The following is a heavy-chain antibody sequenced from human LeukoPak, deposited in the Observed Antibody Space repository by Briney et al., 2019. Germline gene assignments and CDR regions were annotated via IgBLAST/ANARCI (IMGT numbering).Heavy chain of an antibody. D-gene: IGHD3-3*01. Sequence: SETLSLTCTVSVGSISSHYCSWVRQPPGKGLEWFRYFYYSGSSNYNPSLQSRVTISVDTSKNQFSLKLRSVTAADTAVYYCAREALGFWSGYYIPRYYYYMDVWGKGITVTVSS. CDR2: FYYSGSS. CDR1: VGSISSHY. CDR3: AREALGFWSGYYIPRYYYYMDV. V-gene: IGHV4-59*11. J-gene: IGHJ6*03.